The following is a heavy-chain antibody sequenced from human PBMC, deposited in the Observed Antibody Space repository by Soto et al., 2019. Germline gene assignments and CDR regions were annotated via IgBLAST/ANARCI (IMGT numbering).Heavy chain of an antibody. CDR3: ASRGLDFDGLDM. CDR2: IIGSSTTA. V-gene: IGHV3-48*01. J-gene: IGHJ3*02. CDR1: GFTFSTYS. Sequence: GGSLRLSCAASGFTFSTYSMNWVRQAPGKGLEWVSYIIGSSTTAYYTDSVRGRFTISRDNARNSRFLQMNSLRAEDTAVYYCASRGLDFDGLDMGGQGTGVTASS. D-gene: IGHD3-16*01.